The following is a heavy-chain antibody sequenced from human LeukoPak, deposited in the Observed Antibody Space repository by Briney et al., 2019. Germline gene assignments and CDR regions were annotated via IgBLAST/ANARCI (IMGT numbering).Heavy chain of an antibody. CDR2: ISYDGSNK. D-gene: IGHD6-13*01. J-gene: IGHJ4*02. CDR1: GFTFSSYG. V-gene: IGHV3-30*18. Sequence: SGRSLRPSCAASGFTFSSYGMHWVRQAPGKGLEWVAVISYDGSNKYYADSVKGRFTISRDNSKNTLYLQINSLRAEDTAVYYCAKEGPWAAGFDYWGQGTPVTVSS. CDR3: AKEGPWAAGFDY.